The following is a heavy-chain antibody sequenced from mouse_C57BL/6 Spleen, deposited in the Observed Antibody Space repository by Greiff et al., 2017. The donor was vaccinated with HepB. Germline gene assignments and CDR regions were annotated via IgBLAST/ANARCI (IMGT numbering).Heavy chain of an antibody. V-gene: IGHV5-17*01. CDR2: ISSGSSTI. CDR1: GFTFSDYG. Sequence: EVKVEESGGGLVKPGGSLKLSCAASGFTFSDYGMHWVRQAPEKGLEWVAYISSGSSTIYYADTVKGRFTISRDNAKNTLFLQMTSLRSEDTAMYYCASGSYWGQGTLVTVSA. J-gene: IGHJ3*01. CDR3: ASGSY.